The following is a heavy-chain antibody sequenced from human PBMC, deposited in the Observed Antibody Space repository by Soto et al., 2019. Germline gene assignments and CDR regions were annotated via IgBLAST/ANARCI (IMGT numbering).Heavy chain of an antibody. CDR3: AREEQXLVPDYYYYYYGMDV. J-gene: IGHJ6*02. V-gene: IGHV1-2*02. Sequence: ASVKVSCKASGYTFTGYYMHWVRQAPGQGLEWMGWINPNSGGTNYAQKFQGRVTMTRDTSISTAYMELSRLRSDDTAVYYCAREEQXLVPDYYYYYYGMDVWGQGTTVTVS. CDR1: GYTFTGYY. CDR2: INPNSGGT. D-gene: IGHD6-13*01.